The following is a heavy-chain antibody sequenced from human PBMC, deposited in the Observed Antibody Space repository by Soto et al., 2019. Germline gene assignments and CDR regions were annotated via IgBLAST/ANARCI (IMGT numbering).Heavy chain of an antibody. Sequence: GGSLRLSCAASGFTVSSNYMTWVRQAPGKGLEWVSVIYSGGSTYYADSVKGRFTISRDNSKNTLYLQMNSLRAEDTAVYYCAGSTIPTSYYYMDVWGKGTTVTVSS. J-gene: IGHJ6*03. CDR1: GFTVSSNY. V-gene: IGHV3-66*01. D-gene: IGHD2-15*01. CDR3: AGSTIPTSYYYMDV. CDR2: IYSGGST.